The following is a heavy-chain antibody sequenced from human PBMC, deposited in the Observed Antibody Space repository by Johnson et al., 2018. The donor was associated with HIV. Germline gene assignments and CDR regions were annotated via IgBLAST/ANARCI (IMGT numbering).Heavy chain of an antibody. CDR1: GFTFSSYA. V-gene: IGHV3-23*04. Sequence: EQLVESGGDLVQPGGSLRLSCAASGFTFSSYAMSWVRQAPGKGLEWVSAISGSGGSTYSADSVKGRFTISRDNSKNTLYLQMNSLRAEDTAVYYCAKSSRVSTTFDAFDIWGQGTMVTVSS. D-gene: IGHD1-26*01. CDR3: AKSSRVSTTFDAFDI. J-gene: IGHJ3*02. CDR2: ISGSGGST.